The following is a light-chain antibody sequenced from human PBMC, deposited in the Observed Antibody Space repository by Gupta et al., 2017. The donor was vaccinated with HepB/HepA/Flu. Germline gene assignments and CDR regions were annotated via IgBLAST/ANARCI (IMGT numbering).Light chain of an antibody. CDR2: TAS. Sequence: DIQMTQSPSSLSESVGDRVTITCRSSQSILSYLNWFQQKPGKAPNLLIYTASSLQRGVPSRFSGSGSGTDFTLNISSLQPEDFATYYCQQTYSVPPTFGPGTKVDIK. CDR1: QSILSY. CDR3: QQTYSVPPT. J-gene: IGKJ3*01. V-gene: IGKV1-39*01.